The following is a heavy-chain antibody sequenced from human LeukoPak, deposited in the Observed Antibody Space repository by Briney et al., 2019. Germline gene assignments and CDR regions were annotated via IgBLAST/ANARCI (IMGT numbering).Heavy chain of an antibody. CDR1: GFTFTSSA. J-gene: IGHJ6*03. CDR3: AAGLGAAAGLYYYYYMDV. Sequence: SVKVSCKASGFTFTSSAMQWVRQARGQRLEWIGWIVVGSGNTNYPQKFQERVTITRDMSTSTAYMELSSLRSEDTAVYYCAAGLGAAAGLYYYYYMDVWGKGTTVTVSS. V-gene: IGHV1-58*02. D-gene: IGHD6-13*01. CDR2: IVVGSGNT.